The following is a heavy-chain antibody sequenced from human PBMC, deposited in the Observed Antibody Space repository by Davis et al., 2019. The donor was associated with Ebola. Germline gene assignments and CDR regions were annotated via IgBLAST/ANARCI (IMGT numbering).Heavy chain of an antibody. V-gene: IGHV4-31*03. D-gene: IGHD3-3*01. CDR1: GGSISSGGYY. CDR2: IYYSGST. Sequence: PSETLSLTCTVSGGSISSGGYYWSWIRQHPGKGLEWIGYIYYSGSTYYNPSLKSRVTISVDTSKNQFSLKLSSVTAAETAVYYCATNVLRTYYDFWSGYYTDYFDYWGQGTLVTVSS. J-gene: IGHJ4*02. CDR3: ATNVLRTYYDFWSGYYTDYFDY.